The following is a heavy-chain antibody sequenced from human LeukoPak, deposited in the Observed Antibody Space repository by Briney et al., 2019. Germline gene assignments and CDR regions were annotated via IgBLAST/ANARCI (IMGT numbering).Heavy chain of an antibody. CDR2: VLDSERT. D-gene: IGHD2-2*03. V-gene: IGHV4-59*11. CDR1: GGSISTHY. CDR3: ATIKGGSNFGYFDF. Sequence: PSETLSLTCTVSGGSISTHYWSWIRQPPGKGLEWIGYVLDSERTKDNPSLKSRATLSADTSKNQFSLRLSSVTAADSAVYFCATIKGGSNFGYFDFWGQGVLVTVSS. J-gene: IGHJ4*02.